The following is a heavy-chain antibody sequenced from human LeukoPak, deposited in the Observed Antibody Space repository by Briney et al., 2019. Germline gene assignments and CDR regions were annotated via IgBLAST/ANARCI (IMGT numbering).Heavy chain of an antibody. J-gene: IGHJ5*02. D-gene: IGHD3-9*01. V-gene: IGHV4-59*11. CDR2: IYYSGST. Sequence: SETLSLTCTVSGGSISSHYWGWIRQPPGKGLEWIGYIYYSGSTNYNPSLKSRVTISVDTSKNQFSLKLSSVTAADTAVYYCARGGLVRGILTGNNWFDPWGQGTLVTVSS. CDR1: GGSISSHY. CDR3: ARGGLVRGILTGNNWFDP.